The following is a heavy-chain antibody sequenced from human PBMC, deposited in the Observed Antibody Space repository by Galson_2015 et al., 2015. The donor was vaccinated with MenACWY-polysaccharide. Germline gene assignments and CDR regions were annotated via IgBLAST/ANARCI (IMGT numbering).Heavy chain of an antibody. CDR2: MNPNSGNT. D-gene: IGHD6-19*01. V-gene: IGHV1-8*01. Sequence: SVKVSCKASGYTFTSYDINWVRQATGQGLEWMGWMNPNSGNTGYAHKFQGRVTMTRNTSISTAYMELSSLRSEDTAVYYCARTSGWYGAGGWFDPWGQGTLVTVSS. CDR1: GYTFTSYD. J-gene: IGHJ5*02. CDR3: ARTSGWYGAGGWFDP.